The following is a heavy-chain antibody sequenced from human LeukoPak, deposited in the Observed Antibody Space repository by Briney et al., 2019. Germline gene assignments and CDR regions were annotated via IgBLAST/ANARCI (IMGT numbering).Heavy chain of an antibody. D-gene: IGHD3-22*01. CDR1: GFTFSSYA. CDR3: ARDSDSSGHYYMDYFDY. V-gene: IGHV3-21*01. J-gene: IGHJ4*02. Sequence: PGGSLRLSCAASGFTFSSYAMHWVRQAPGKGLEWVSSISSSSRDINYADSVKGRFTISRDNAWNSLYLQMNSLRAEDTAVYYCARDSDSSGHYYMDYFDYWGQGALVTVSS. CDR2: ISSSSRDI.